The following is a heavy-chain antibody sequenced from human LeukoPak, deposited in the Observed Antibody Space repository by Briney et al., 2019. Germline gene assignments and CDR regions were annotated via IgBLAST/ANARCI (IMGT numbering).Heavy chain of an antibody. J-gene: IGHJ3*02. CDR2: IYYSGST. D-gene: IGHD3-22*01. CDR3: ARIHYYDSSGSTQDAFDI. Sequence: PSETLSLTCTVSGGSISSYYWSWIRQPPGKGLEWIGYIYYSGSTNYNPSLKSRVTISVDTSKNQFSLKLSSVTAADTAVYYCARIHYYDSSGSTQDAFDIWGQGTMVTVSS. V-gene: IGHV4-59*08. CDR1: GGSISSYY.